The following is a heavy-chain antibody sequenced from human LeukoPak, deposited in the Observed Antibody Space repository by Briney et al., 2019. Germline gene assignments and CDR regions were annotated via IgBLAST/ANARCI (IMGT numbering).Heavy chain of an antibody. D-gene: IGHD3-10*01. CDR3: ARLWNRITMVRGVTYYYYMDV. CDR2: INHSGST. J-gene: IGHJ6*03. Sequence: SETLSLTCAVYGGSFSGYYWSWIRQPPGKGLEWIGEINHSGSTNYNPSLKSRVTISVDTSKNQFSLKLSPVTAEDTAGCYWARLWNRITMVRGVTYYYYMDVWGKGTTVTVSS. V-gene: IGHV4-34*01. CDR1: GGSFSGYY.